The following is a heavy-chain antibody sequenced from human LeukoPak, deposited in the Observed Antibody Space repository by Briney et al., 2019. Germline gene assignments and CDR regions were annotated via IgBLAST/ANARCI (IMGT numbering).Heavy chain of an antibody. V-gene: IGHV3-48*01. CDR1: GFTLSSYS. CDR3: ARDAASGNNWFDP. CDR2: ISPSSTSM. D-gene: IGHD3-3*01. J-gene: IGHJ5*02. Sequence: PGGSLRLSCAASGFTLSSYSLNWVRQAPGKGLEWVSYISPSSTSMYYADSVRGRFTISRDNARNSLYLQMNSLSTEDTALYYCARDAASGNNWFDPWGQGTLVTVSS.